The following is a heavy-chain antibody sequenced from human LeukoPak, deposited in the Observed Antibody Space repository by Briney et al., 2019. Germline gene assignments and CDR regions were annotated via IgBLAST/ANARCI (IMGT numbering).Heavy chain of an antibody. V-gene: IGHV4-34*01. CDR2: INHSGST. J-gene: IGHJ4*02. CDR1: GGSFSGYY. D-gene: IGHD2-8*02. CDR3: AGVLFWSTP. Sequence: SETLSLTCAVYGGSFSGYYWSWIRQPPGKGLEWIGEINHSGSTNYNPSLKSRVTISVDTSKNQFSLKLSSVTAAEPAGYYCAGVLFWSTPGGQEPLVTVS.